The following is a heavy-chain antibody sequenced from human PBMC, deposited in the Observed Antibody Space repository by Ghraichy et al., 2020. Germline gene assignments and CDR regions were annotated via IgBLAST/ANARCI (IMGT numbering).Heavy chain of an antibody. CDR3: ATHRGPSIAVAGTNYYYYYGMDG. V-gene: IGHV1-46*01. CDR1: GYTFTSYY. J-gene: IGHJ6*02. Sequence: ASVKVSCKASGYTFTSYYMHWVRQAPGQGLEWMGIINPSGGSTSYAQKFQGRVTMTRDTSTSTVYMELSSLRSEDTAVYYCATHRGPSIAVAGTNYYYYYGMDGWGQVTTVTVS. CDR2: INPSGGST. D-gene: IGHD6-13*01.